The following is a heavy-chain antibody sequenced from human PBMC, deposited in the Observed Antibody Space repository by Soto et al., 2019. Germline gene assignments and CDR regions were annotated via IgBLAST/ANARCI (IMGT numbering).Heavy chain of an antibody. CDR3: ARDSGSGSYYIYYYYYGMDV. CDR1: GFTFSDYY. CDR2: IKQDGSEK. D-gene: IGHD3-10*01. V-gene: IGHV3-7*03. J-gene: IGHJ6*02. Sequence: VQLVESGGGLVRPGGSLRLSCAASGFTFSDYYMSWIRQAPGKGLEWVANIKQDGSEKYYVDSVKGRFTISRDNAKNSLYLQMNSLRAEDTAVYYCARDSGSGSYYIYYYYYGMDVWGQGTTVTVSS.